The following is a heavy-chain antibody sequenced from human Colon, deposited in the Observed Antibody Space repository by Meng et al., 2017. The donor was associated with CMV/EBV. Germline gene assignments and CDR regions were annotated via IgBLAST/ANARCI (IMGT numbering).Heavy chain of an antibody. D-gene: IGHD5-18*01. CDR1: VYTFPSYD. CDR3: ARLRVQLWLRVGYYYYGMDV. CDR2: MNPNSGNT. V-gene: IGHV1-8*01. Sequence: SVPVSHMASVYTFPSYDINWVRQATGQGLEWMGWMNPNSGNTGYAQKFQGRVTMTRNTSISTAYMELSSLRSEDTAVYYCARLRVQLWLRVGYYYYGMDVWGQGTTVTVSS. J-gene: IGHJ6*02.